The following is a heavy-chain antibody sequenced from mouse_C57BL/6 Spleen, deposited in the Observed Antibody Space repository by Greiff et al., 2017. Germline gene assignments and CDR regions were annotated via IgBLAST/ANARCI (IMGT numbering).Heavy chain of an antibody. CDR3: ARSTVLATRYFDV. D-gene: IGHD1-1*01. CDR2: IDPEDGEP. Sequence: VQLQQSGAELVKPGASVKLSCTASGFNIKDYYMHWVKQRTEQGLEWIGRIDPEDGEPKYAPKFQGKATITADTSSNTAYLQLSSLTSEDTAVYYWARSTVLATRYFDVWGTGTTVTVSS. V-gene: IGHV14-2*01. J-gene: IGHJ1*03. CDR1: GFNIKDYY.